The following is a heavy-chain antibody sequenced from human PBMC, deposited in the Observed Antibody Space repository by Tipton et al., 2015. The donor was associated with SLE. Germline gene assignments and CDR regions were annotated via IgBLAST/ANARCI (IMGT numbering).Heavy chain of an antibody. CDR3: TKDGEMATNDAFDI. J-gene: IGHJ3*02. V-gene: IGHV4-59*01. CDR2: IYYSGST. D-gene: IGHD5-24*01. Sequence: LRLSCTVSGGSISSFYWSWIRQPPGKGLEWIGYIYYSGSTNYNPSLKSRVTISVDTSKNQLSLKLRSVTAADTAVYYCTKDGEMATNDAFDIWGRGTMVTVSS. CDR1: GGSISSFY.